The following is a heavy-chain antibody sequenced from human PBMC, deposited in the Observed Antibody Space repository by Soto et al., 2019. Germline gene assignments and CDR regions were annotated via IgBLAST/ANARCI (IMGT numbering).Heavy chain of an antibody. D-gene: IGHD3-16*01. CDR3: AREPVGLPGGSGMDV. J-gene: IGHJ6*02. Sequence: QVQLVQSGAEVKKPGASVKVSCKASGYTFTGYYMHWVRQAPGQGLEWMGWINPNSGGTNYAQKFQGWVTMTRDTSISTAYMELSRLRSDDTAVYYCAREPVGLPGGSGMDVWGQGTTVTVSS. CDR2: INPNSGGT. CDR1: GYTFTGYY. V-gene: IGHV1-2*04.